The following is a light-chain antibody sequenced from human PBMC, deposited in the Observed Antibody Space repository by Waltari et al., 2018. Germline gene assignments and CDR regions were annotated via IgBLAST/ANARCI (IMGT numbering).Light chain of an antibody. CDR2: DVS. J-gene: IGLJ2*01. CDR3: SSYTSSGTVI. Sequence: QSALPQPAPVSGSPGQSITIPCTGTGRNVVSYVYASWYQQHPGKGPKLMIFDVSNRPSGVSNRFSGSKSGNTASLTISGLQAEDEADYYCSSYTSSGTVIFGGGTKLTVL. V-gene: IGLV2-14*03. CDR1: GRNVVSYVY.